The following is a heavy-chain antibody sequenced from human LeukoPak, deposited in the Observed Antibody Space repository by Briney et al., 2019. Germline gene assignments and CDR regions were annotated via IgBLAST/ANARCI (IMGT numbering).Heavy chain of an antibody. V-gene: IGHV3-9*01. CDR2: ISWNSGSI. J-gene: IGHJ4*02. D-gene: IGHD6-13*01. Sequence: GGSLRLSCAASGFTFDDYAMHWVRQAPGKGLEWVSGISWNSGSIGYADSVKGRFTISRDNAKNSLYLQMNSLRAEDTALYYCASAYSYSSSWSDYWGRGTLVTVSS. CDR1: GFTFDDYA. CDR3: ASAYSYSSSWSDY.